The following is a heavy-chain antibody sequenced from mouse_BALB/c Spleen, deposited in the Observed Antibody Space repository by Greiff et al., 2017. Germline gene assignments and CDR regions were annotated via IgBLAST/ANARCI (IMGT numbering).Heavy chain of an antibody. CDR3: ATSLGRSAMDY. Sequence: EVKLVESGGGLVKPGGSLKLSCAASGFTFSSYAMSWVRQSPEKRLEWVAEISSGGSYTYYPDTVTGRFTISRDNAKNTLYLEMGSLGSEDTAMYYCATSLGRSAMDYWGQGTSVTISS. D-gene: IGHD4-1*01. V-gene: IGHV5-9-4*01. CDR1: GFTFSSYA. CDR2: ISSGGSYT. J-gene: IGHJ4*01.